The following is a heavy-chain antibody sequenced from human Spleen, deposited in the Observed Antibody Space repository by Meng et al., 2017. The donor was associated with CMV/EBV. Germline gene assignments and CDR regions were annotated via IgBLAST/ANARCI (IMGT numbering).Heavy chain of an antibody. CDR1: GFTFSDYY. D-gene: IGHD5-18*01. V-gene: IGHV3-23*01. CDR2: ISDSGDSP. CDR3: AKTLNGYGGEDS. J-gene: IGHJ4*02. Sequence: GESLKISCAASGFTFSDYYMSWGRQAPGKGLEWISLISDSGDSPYYADSVKGRFTISRDNSKNMVYLQMKSLRADDTARYYGAKTLNGYGGEDSWGQGTLVTVSS.